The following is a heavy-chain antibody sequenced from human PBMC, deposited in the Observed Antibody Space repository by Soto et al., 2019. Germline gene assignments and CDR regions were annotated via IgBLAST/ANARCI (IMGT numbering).Heavy chain of an antibody. CDR1: GFSFSNYE. J-gene: IGHJ4*02. V-gene: IGHV3-48*03. CDR2: ITSSGGAV. CDR3: ARGDCSSTCYIGY. Sequence: VQLVESGGGLVQPAGSLRLSCAASGFSFSNYEMNWVRQAPGKGLEWISYITSSGGAVFYADSVKGRFTISRDNAKDSLFLQMNSLRVEDTAVYYCARGDCSSTCYIGYWGQGARVTVSS. D-gene: IGHD2-2*02.